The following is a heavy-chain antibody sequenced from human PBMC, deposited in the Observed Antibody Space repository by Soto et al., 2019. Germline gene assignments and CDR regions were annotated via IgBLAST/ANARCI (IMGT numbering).Heavy chain of an antibody. V-gene: IGHV3-23*01. CDR2: ISASTGST. CDR1: GFPFSTYA. CDR3: VKDRDQGIFYLKYYFDY. Sequence: EVQLLESGGGLVQPGGSLRLSCAGSGFPFSTYAMSWVRQAPGKGLEWVSGISASTGSTYYADSVTGRFTISRDNSKNTLYLQMNNLRAEDPAIFYCVKDRDQGIFYLKYYFDYWGQGTLVTVTS. D-gene: IGHD2-21*01. J-gene: IGHJ4*02.